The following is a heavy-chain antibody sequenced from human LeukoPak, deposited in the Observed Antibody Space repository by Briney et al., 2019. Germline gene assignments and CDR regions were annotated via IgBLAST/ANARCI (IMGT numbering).Heavy chain of an antibody. V-gene: IGHV1-46*01. D-gene: IGHD1-26*01. CDR2: INPSGGST. CDR3: AREWELNPAFDI. Sequence: ASVKVSCKASGYTFTSYYMHWVRRAPGQGLEWMGIINPSGGSTSYAQKFQGRVTMTRDTSTSTVYTELSSLRSEDTAVYYCAREWELNPAFDIWGQGTMVTVSS. J-gene: IGHJ3*02. CDR1: GYTFTSYY.